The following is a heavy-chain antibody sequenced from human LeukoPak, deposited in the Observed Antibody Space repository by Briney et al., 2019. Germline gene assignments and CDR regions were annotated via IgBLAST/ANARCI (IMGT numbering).Heavy chain of an antibody. J-gene: IGHJ3*01. CDR1: GFTFDDYA. CDR2: ISWNSGGM. V-gene: IGHV3-9*01. D-gene: IGHD3-10*01. CDR3: ARGWYYL. Sequence: GRSLRLSCAASGFTFDDYAMHWVRQAPGKGLEWVSGISWNSGGMGYADSVKGRFTISRDNAKNSLYLQMNSLRAEDTAVYYCARGWYYLWGQGTMVTVSS.